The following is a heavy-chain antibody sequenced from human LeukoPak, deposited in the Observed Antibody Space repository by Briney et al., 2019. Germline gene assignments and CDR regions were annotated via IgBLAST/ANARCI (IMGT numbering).Heavy chain of an antibody. CDR2: VSSSSANT. CDR1: GYMFTSYN. D-gene: IGHD2-2*01. V-gene: IGHV1-46*03. CDR3: ARDQHYATDY. Sequence: ASVKVSCKASGYMFTSYNMQWVRQAPGHGLEWMGMVSSSSANTKYAQKFRGRVTMTSDTSTSTVYMELSSLISDDTAVYYCARDQHYATDYWGQGTLVTVCS. J-gene: IGHJ4*02.